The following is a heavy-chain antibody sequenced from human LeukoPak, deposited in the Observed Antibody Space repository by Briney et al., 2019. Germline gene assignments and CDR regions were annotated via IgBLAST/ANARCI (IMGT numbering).Heavy chain of an antibody. CDR2: INYSGST. V-gene: IGHV4-39*01. Sequence: SETLSLTCTVSGGSISSSSYYWGWIRQPPGKGLEWIGSINYSGSTYYNPSLKSRITISVAASKNQFSLKLSSVTAADTAVYYCARTALSGYGGNSLREFDYWGQGTLVTVSS. D-gene: IGHD4-23*01. CDR3: ARTALSGYGGNSLREFDY. J-gene: IGHJ4*02. CDR1: GGSISSSSYY.